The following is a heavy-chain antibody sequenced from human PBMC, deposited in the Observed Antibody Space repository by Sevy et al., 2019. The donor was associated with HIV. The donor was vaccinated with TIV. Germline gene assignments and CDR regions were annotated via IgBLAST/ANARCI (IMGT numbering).Heavy chain of an antibody. Sequence: GGSPRLSCSASGFPFNKEWMSWVRQAPGKGLEWVGRIKSKKDGGATDYAAPANGRFTISRDDSKNTLYLQMNSLKIEDTGFYYCSSQGERYWGLGTLVTVSS. CDR1: GFPFNKEW. V-gene: IGHV3-15*01. CDR2: IKSKKDGGAT. J-gene: IGHJ4*02. D-gene: IGHD3-16*01. CDR3: SSQGERY.